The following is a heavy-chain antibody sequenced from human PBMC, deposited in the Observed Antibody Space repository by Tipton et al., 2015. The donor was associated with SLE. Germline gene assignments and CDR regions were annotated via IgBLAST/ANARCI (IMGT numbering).Heavy chain of an antibody. CDR2: IDHSGST. Sequence: TLSLTCTVSGGSISSYYWNWIRQPPGKGLEWIGEIDHSGSTNYNPSPKSRVTISVDTSKNQFSLKLSSVTAADTAVYYCAREVYDSSGYYYRMDYYYYMDVWGKGTTVTVSS. J-gene: IGHJ6*03. CDR3: AREVYDSSGYYYRMDYYYYMDV. V-gene: IGHV4-34*01. CDR1: GGSISSYY. D-gene: IGHD3-22*01.